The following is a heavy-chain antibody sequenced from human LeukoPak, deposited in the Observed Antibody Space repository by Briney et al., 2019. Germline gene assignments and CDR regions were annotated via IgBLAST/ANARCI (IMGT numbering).Heavy chain of an antibody. CDR3: ARGSSYYYDSSGYYGHTPVPFDY. CDR2: INHSGST. V-gene: IGHV4-34*01. D-gene: IGHD3-22*01. Sequence: SETLSLTCAAYGGSFSGYYWSWIRQPPGKGLEWIGEINHSGSTNYNPSLKSRVTISVDTSKNQFSLKLSSVTAADTAVYYCARGSSYYYDSSGYYGHTPVPFDYWGQGTLVTVSS. CDR1: GGSFSGYY. J-gene: IGHJ4*02.